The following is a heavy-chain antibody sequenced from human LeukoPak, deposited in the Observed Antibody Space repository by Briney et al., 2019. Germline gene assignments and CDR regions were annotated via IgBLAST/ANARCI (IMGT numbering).Heavy chain of an antibody. CDR3: ARRVVSYDTLTGYYGRQKYYFDY. CDR1: GYTFTSYG. J-gene: IGHJ4*02. Sequence: ASVKVSCKASGYTFTSYGISWVRQAPGQGLEWMGWISAYNGNTNYAQKLQGRVTMTTDTSTSTAYMELRSLRSDDTAVYYCARRVVSYDTLTGYYGRQKYYFDYWGQGTLVTVSS. V-gene: IGHV1-18*01. D-gene: IGHD3-9*01. CDR2: ISAYNGNT.